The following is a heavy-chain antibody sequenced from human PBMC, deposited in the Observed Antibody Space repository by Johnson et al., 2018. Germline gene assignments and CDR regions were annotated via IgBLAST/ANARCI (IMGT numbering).Heavy chain of an antibody. Sequence: VQLVQSGAEVKKPGESLKISCKGSGYSFTSYWIGWVRQMPGKGLEWMGIIYPGDSDTRYSPSFQGQVTISADKSISTAYLRWSGLKASATAMYYCSRPHAFMRLDAFDIWGQGTMVTVSS. J-gene: IGHJ3*02. CDR2: IYPGDSDT. V-gene: IGHV5-51*03. CDR1: GYSFTSYW. D-gene: IGHD3-16*01. CDR3: SRPHAFMRLDAFDI.